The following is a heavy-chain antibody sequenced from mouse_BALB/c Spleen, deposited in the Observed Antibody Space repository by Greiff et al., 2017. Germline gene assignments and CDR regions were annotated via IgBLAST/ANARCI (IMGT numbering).Heavy chain of an antibody. Sequence: QVQLQQPGAELVKPGAPVKLSCKASGYTFTSYWMNWVKQRPGRGLEWIGRIDPSDSETHYNQKFKDKATLTVDKSSSTAYIQLSSLTSEDSAVYYCERAVGYYFDYWGQGTTLTVSS. CDR1: GYTFTSYW. CDR3: ERAVGYYFDY. V-gene: IGHV1-69*02. D-gene: IGHD1-1*02. J-gene: IGHJ2*01. CDR2: IDPSDSET.